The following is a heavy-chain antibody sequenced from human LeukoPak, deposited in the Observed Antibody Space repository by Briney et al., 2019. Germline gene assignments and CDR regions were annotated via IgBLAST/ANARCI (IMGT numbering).Heavy chain of an antibody. CDR3: ARAPDTSSWYLDS. CDR1: GYSISHYG. J-gene: IGHJ4*02. Sequence: GGPLRLPCEPSGYSISHYGLHWAHQAPAKGLEWVAVLWYNGVNTYYADSVRGRFTISRDNSNNTLYLQMNTLSAVDAAVSYCARAPDTSSWYLDSWGQGTLVTVSS. V-gene: IGHV3-33*08. D-gene: IGHD6-13*01. CDR2: LWYNGVNT.